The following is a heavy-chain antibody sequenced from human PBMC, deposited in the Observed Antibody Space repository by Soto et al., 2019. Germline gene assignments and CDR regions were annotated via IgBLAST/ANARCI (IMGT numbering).Heavy chain of an antibody. CDR3: AKRRYYYGSGSYSSDAFDI. J-gene: IGHJ3*02. V-gene: IGHV3-9*01. CDR1: GFTFDDYA. Sequence: EVQLVESGGGLVQPGRSLRLSCAASGFTFDDYAMHWVRQAPGKGLEWVSGISWNSGSIGYADSVKGRFTISRDNAKNSLYLQMNSLSPEDTALYYCAKRRYYYGSGSYSSDAFDIWGQGTMVTVSS. CDR2: ISWNSGSI. D-gene: IGHD3-10*01.